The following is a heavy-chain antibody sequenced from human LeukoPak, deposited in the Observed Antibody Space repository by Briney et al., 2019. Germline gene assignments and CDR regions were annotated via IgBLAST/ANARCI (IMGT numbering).Heavy chain of an antibody. CDR1: GGTFSIYA. CDR3: ALLRAGRTSSHQEYYYSYGMDV. J-gene: IGHJ6*02. D-gene: IGHD3-10*01. CDR2: IIPIFGSA. V-gene: IGHV1-69*13. Sequence: SVTVSCTASGGTFSIYAISWVRQAPGQGLEWVGQIIPIFGSAHYAQKFQDRVTSTVDESTSTAYLELSSLRSEATAVYYCALLRAGRTSSHQEYYYSYGMDVWGQGTTVTVSS.